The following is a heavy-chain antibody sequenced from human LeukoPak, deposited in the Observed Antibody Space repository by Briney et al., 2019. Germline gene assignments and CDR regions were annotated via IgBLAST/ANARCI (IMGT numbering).Heavy chain of an antibody. V-gene: IGHV1-46*01. D-gene: IGHD6-13*01. CDR2: INPSGGST. CDR3: AREQLIIAAATYYYYGMDV. Sequence: GASVKVSCKVSGYTLTELSMHWVRQAPGQGLEWMGIINPSGGSTSYAQKFQGRVTMTRDTSTSTAYMELRSLRSDDTAVYYCAREQLIIAAATYYYYGMDVWGQGTTVTVSS. CDR1: GYTLTELS. J-gene: IGHJ6*02.